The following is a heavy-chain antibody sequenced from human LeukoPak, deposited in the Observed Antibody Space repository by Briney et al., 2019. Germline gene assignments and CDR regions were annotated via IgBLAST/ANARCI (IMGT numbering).Heavy chain of an antibody. V-gene: IGHV3-33*01. CDR2: IWYNGNNK. CDR3: ARRTDYFDY. CDR1: GFTFSSDG. J-gene: IGHJ4*02. Sequence: GRSLRLSCAASGFTFSSDGMHWVRQAPGKGLEWVAVIWYNGNNKYYADSVKGRFTISRDNSKNTLSLQMDSLRAEDTAVYYCARRTDYFDYWGQGTLVTVSS.